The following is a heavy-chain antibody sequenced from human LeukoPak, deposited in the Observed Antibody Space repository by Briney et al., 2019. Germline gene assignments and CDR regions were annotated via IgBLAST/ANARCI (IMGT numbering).Heavy chain of an antibody. V-gene: IGHV3-30*03. CDR2: ISYHGQNI. D-gene: IGHD3-22*01. CDR3: ARELYESTGSLPDF. CDR1: GFNISTSG. Sequence: GGSLRLSCAASGFNISTSGMHWVRQAPGKGLEWVAYISYHGQNIIHAKSVKGRFTISRDNSKNTLYLQMNSLSADDTALYYCARELYESTGSLPDFWGQGTLVTVSS. J-gene: IGHJ4*02.